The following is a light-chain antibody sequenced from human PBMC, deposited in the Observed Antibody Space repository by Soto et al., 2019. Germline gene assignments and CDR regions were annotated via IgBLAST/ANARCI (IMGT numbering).Light chain of an antibody. CDR2: GAS. Sequence: EIVMTQSPATLSVSPGDTATLSSRASQSIGSNVGWYQQKPGQAPRLLIYGASTRATGISARFSGSGSGTEFSFTVSSLQSGDLAVYYCQQYNTWSLITFGQGTRLEIK. CDR3: QQYNTWSLIT. J-gene: IGKJ5*01. V-gene: IGKV3-15*01. CDR1: QSIGSN.